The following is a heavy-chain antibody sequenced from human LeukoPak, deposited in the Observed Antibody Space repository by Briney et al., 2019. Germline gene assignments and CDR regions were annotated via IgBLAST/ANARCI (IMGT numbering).Heavy chain of an antibody. CDR1: GFTFSSYS. D-gene: IGHD4-17*01. V-gene: IGHV3-21*01. J-gene: IGHJ3*02. CDR2: ISSSSSYI. Sequence: PGGSLRLSCAASGFTFSSYSMNWVRQAPGKGLEWVSSISSSSSYIYYADSVKGRFTISRDNAKNSLYLQMNSLRAEDTAVYYCARDLDTVTTAFVIWGQGTMVTVSS. CDR3: ARDLDTVTTAFVI.